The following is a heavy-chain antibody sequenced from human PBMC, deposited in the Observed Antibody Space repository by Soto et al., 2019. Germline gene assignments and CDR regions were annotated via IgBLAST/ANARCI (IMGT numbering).Heavy chain of an antibody. J-gene: IGHJ6*02. V-gene: IGHV3-30-3*01. CDR2: ISYDGSNK. D-gene: IGHD2-2*01. Sequence: QVQLVESGGGVVQPGRSLRLSCAASGFTFSSYAMHWVRQAPGKGLEWVAVISYDGSNKYYADSVKGRFTISRDNSKNTLYLQMNSLRAEDTAVYYCARDIGYCSSTSCYAGGYYYYGMDVWGQGTTVTVSS. CDR1: GFTFSSYA. CDR3: ARDIGYCSSTSCYAGGYYYYGMDV.